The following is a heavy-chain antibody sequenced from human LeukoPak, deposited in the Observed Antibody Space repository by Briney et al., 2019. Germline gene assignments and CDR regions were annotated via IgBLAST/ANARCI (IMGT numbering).Heavy chain of an antibody. CDR1: EFTFSSYA. Sequence: GGSLRLSCAASEFTFSSYAMSWVRQAPGKGLEWVSAISGSGGGTYYADSVKGRFTISRDNSKNTLYLQMNSLRAEDTAVYYCAKPYSSGYWYYFDYWGQGTLVTVSS. D-gene: IGHD3-22*01. J-gene: IGHJ4*02. CDR3: AKPYSSGYWYYFDY. V-gene: IGHV3-23*01. CDR2: ISGSGGGT.